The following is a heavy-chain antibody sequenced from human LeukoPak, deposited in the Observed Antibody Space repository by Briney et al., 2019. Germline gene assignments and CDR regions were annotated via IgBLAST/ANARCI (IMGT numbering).Heavy chain of an antibody. Sequence: GGSLRLSCAASGFTFSNYNMNWVRQAPGKGLEWVSSMSSGSSYIYYADSVKGRFTISRDNSKNTLYLQMNSLRAEDTAVYYCAKDRYYDSSGYYNYGMDVWGQGTTVTVSS. CDR3: AKDRYYDSSGYYNYGMDV. J-gene: IGHJ6*02. D-gene: IGHD3-22*01. V-gene: IGHV3-21*04. CDR2: MSSGSSYI. CDR1: GFTFSNYN.